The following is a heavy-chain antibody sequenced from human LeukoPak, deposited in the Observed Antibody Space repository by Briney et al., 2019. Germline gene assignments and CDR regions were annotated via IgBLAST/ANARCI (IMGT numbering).Heavy chain of an antibody. CDR3: ARDWAWGGFDH. CDR2: TNYDGSYT. CDR1: RFTLSSYW. J-gene: IGHJ4*02. Sequence: GGSLRLSCVASRFTLSSYWMNWVRQAPGKGLVWVARTNYDGSYTDYADSVKGRFTVSRDNARNTLYLQMDSLRVDDTAVYYCARDWAWGGFDHWGQGTLVTVST. D-gene: IGHD3-16*01. V-gene: IGHV3-74*01.